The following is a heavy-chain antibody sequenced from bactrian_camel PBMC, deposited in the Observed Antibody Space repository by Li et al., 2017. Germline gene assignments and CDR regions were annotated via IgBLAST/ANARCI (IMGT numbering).Heavy chain of an antibody. CDR3: AAGHPKYEYRVLPSSDYTY. CDR1: GYTRSRDF. D-gene: IGHD2*01. J-gene: IGHJ4*01. V-gene: IGHV3S55*01. CDR2: VDIDNST. Sequence: HVQLVESGGGSVQAGGSLRLSCAASGYTRSRDFIGWFRQTPGKEREGVAAVDIDNSTVYAKSLKGRFTVSLNNAQNQLDLQMNNLKPEDTAVYYCAAGHPKYEYRVLPSSDYTYWGQGTQVTVS.